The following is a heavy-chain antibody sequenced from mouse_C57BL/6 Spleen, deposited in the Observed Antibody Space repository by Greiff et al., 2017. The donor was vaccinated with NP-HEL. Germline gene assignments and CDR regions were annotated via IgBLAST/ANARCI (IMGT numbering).Heavy chain of an antibody. CDR2: ISYSGST. Sequence: DVKLQESGPGMVKPSQSLSLTCTVTGYSITSGYDWHWIRHFPGNKLEWMGYISYSGSTNYNPSLKSRISITHDTSKNHFFLKLNSVTTEDTATYYCARGGYDYDWFAYWGQGTLVTVSA. CDR1: GYSITSGYD. V-gene: IGHV3-1*01. CDR3: ARGGYDYDWFAY. D-gene: IGHD2-4*01. J-gene: IGHJ3*01.